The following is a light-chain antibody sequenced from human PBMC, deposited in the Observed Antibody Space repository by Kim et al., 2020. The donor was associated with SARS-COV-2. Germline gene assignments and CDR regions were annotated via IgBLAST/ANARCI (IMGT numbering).Light chain of an antibody. V-gene: IGKV1-39*01. CDR2: AAS. Sequence: DIQMTQSPSSLSASVGDRVTITCRASQSINTYLNWYQQKPGKAPKLLVYAASSLQIGVPSRFSGSGSGTDFTLTISSLQSEDFASYFCQQSYRTPLTFGGGTKVDIK. CDR1: QSINTY. J-gene: IGKJ4*01. CDR3: QQSYRTPLT.